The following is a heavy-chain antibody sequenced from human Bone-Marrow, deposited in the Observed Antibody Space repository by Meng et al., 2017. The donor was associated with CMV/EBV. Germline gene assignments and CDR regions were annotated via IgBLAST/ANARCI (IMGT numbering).Heavy chain of an antibody. CDR2: IKQDGSEK. Sequence: GGSLRLSCAASGFTFSSYWMSWVRQAPGKGLEWVANIKQDGSEKYYVDSVKGRFTISRDNAKNSLYLQMNSLRAEDTAVYYCARAKRFLVWLSNGMDVWGQGTTVTVSS. J-gene: IGHJ6*02. V-gene: IGHV3-7*01. CDR3: ARAKRFLVWLSNGMDV. CDR1: GFTFSSYW. D-gene: IGHD3-3*01.